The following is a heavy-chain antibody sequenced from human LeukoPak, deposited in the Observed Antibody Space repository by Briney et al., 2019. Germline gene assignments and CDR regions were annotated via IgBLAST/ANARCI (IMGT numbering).Heavy chain of an antibody. J-gene: IGHJ4*02. V-gene: IGHV3-21*01. CDR2: ISSSSNYI. CDR1: GFTFSAYT. Sequence: GGSLRLSCAASGFTFSAYTLNWVRQAPGKGLEWVSSISSSSNYIYYADSVKGRFTISRDNAKSLLYLQTNSLRVEDTAVYYCASPQKTTFDYWGQGTLVTVSS. CDR3: ASPQKTTFDY. D-gene: IGHD4-11*01.